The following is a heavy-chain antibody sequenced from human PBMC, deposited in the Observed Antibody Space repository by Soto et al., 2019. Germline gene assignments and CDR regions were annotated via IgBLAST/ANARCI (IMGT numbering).Heavy chain of an antibody. CDR3: ANRDTSDCHYFDY. Sequence: GGSLRLSCVASGLSFSSYGMSWVRQAPGKGLEWVSVISGSGGSTLSADSVKGRFTISRDNSKNTLYLQMNSLRVEDTAVYYCANRDTSDCHYFDYWGQGTLVTVSS. V-gene: IGHV3-23*01. J-gene: IGHJ4*02. D-gene: IGHD2-21*02. CDR2: ISGSGGST. CDR1: GLSFSSYG.